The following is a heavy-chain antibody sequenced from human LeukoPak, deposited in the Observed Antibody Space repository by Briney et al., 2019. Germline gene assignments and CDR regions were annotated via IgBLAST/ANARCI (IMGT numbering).Heavy chain of an antibody. Sequence: GASVKVSCKASGYTFTGYDIHWVRQAPGQGLEWMGWINPNSGGTKYAQKFQGRVTMTRDTSISTAYMELSGLRSDDTAVYYCARVEMVIISSGPKDDYWGQGTLVTVSS. CDR3: ARVEMVIISSGPKDDY. V-gene: IGHV1-2*02. CDR2: INPNSGGT. J-gene: IGHJ4*02. CDR1: GYTFTGYD. D-gene: IGHD5-24*01.